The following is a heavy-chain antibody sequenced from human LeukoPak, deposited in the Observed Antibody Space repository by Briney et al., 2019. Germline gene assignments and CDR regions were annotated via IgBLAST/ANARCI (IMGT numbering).Heavy chain of an antibody. CDR2: ISAYNGNT. D-gene: IGHD3-10*01. CDR3: ARVPITLYYGSGSSFDY. V-gene: IGHV1-18*01. CDR1: GYTFTSYG. Sequence: ASVKVSCKASGYTFTSYGISWVRQAPGQGLEWMGWISAYNGNTNYAQKLQGRVTMTTDTSTSTAYMELRSLRSDDTAVYYCARVPITLYYGSGSSFDYWGQGTLVTVSS. J-gene: IGHJ4*02.